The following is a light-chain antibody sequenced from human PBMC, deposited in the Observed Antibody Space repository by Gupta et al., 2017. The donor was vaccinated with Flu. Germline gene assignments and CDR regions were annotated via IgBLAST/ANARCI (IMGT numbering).Light chain of an antibody. CDR3: SSYTSTTTPGV. V-gene: IGLV2-14*01. CDR1: SSDVGSYNY. CDR2: EVS. Sequence: QSALTQPASVSGSPGQSITISCTGTSSDVGSYNYVSWYQQHPGKAPKLMIYEVSNRPSGVSNRFPGSKSGNTASLTISGLHSEDEADYFCSSYTSTTTPGVFGTGTRVTVL. J-gene: IGLJ1*01.